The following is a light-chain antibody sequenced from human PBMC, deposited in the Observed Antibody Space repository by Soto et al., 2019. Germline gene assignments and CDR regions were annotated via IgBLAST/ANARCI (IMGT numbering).Light chain of an antibody. Sequence: QSALTQPPSASGSPGQSVSISCTGTSSDVGGYNSVSWYQHHPGKAPKLMIYEVSKRPSRVPDRFSGSKSGNTASLTVSGLQTEDEADYYCSSYAGYNNIYVFGTGTKVTAL. CDR3: SSYAGYNNIYV. CDR2: EVS. CDR1: SSDVGGYNS. J-gene: IGLJ1*01. V-gene: IGLV2-8*01.